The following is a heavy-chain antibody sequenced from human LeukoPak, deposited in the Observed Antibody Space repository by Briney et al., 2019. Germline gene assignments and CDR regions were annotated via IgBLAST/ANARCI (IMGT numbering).Heavy chain of an antibody. V-gene: IGHV4-38-2*01. CDR2: FYHSGST. Sequence: SETLSLTCAVSAYSIGSGYYWGWIRQPPGKGLEWIGSFYHSGSTYYNPSLKSRVTISVDTSKNQFSLKLSSVTAADTAVYYCARMNYGSGSYLDYWGQGTLVTVSS. CDR1: AYSIGSGYY. D-gene: IGHD3-10*01. CDR3: ARMNYGSGSYLDY. J-gene: IGHJ4*02.